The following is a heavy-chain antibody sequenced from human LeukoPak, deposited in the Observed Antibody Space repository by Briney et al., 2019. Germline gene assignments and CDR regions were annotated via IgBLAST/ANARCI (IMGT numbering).Heavy chain of an antibody. J-gene: IGHJ3*02. CDR2: ISSSSSYI. V-gene: IGHV3-21*01. D-gene: IGHD4-23*01. CDR1: GFTFSSYS. CDR3: ASDYGGKRDAFDI. Sequence: GGSLRLSCAASGFTFSSYSMNWVRQAPGKGLEWVSSISSSSSYIYYAVSVKGRFTISRDNAKNSLYLQMNSLRAEDTAVYYCASDYGGKRDAFDIWGQGTTVTVSS.